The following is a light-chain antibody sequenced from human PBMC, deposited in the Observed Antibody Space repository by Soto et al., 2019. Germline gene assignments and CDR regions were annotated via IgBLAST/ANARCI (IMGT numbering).Light chain of an antibody. J-gene: IGKJ1*01. V-gene: IGKV3-20*01. CDR3: QQYGSSPTWT. CDR2: GAS. CDR1: QSVSSSY. Sequence: EIVLTQSPGTLSLSPGERATLACRASQSVSSSYLGWYQQKPGQAPRLLIYGASSRATGIPDRFSGSGSGTDFTLTISRLEPEDFAVYYCQQYGSSPTWTFGQGTKGDIK.